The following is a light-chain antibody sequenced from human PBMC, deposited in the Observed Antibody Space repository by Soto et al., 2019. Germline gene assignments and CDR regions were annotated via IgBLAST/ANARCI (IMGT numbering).Light chain of an antibody. CDR1: QSLVSSDGNTY. Sequence: DAVLTQSPLSLPVTLGQPASISCKSSQSLVSSDGNTYLNWFQQRPGQSPRRLIYKISNRDSGVPERFTGRASGTDFTLEISRVEAEDVGVYYCMQGTHWPYTFGQGTKLEIK. V-gene: IGKV2-30*01. CDR2: KIS. CDR3: MQGTHWPYT. J-gene: IGKJ2*01.